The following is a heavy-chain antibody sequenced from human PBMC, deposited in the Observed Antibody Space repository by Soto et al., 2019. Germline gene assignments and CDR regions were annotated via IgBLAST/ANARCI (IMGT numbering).Heavy chain of an antibody. J-gene: IGHJ5*02. V-gene: IGHV3-30*18. CDR1: GFTFSIYG. CDR3: AKIWDGAVAGTKGMDT. D-gene: IGHD6-19*01. CDR2: ISFDGSHI. Sequence: QVQLVESGGGVVQPGRSLRLSCAASGFTFSIYGIHWVRQAPGEGLEWVAVISFDGSHIYYADSVKGRFTISRDNTKKTLFLQLNSRIRDDTAVEYYAKIWDGAVAGTKGMDTWGQGTLVTVSS.